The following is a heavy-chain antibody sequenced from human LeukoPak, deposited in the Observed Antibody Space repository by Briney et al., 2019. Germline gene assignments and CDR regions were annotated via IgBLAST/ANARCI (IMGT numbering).Heavy chain of an antibody. D-gene: IGHD1-20*01. CDR3: AREDNWVTYYDAFDI. J-gene: IGHJ3*02. CDR1: GFTVSTNS. Sequence: GGSLRLSCTVSGFTVSTNSMSWVRQAPGKGLEWVSFIYSDNTHYSDSVKGRFTISRDNSKNTLYLQMNSLRAEDTAVYYCAREDNWVTYYDAFDIWGQGTMVTVSS. V-gene: IGHV3-66*01. CDR2: IYSDNT.